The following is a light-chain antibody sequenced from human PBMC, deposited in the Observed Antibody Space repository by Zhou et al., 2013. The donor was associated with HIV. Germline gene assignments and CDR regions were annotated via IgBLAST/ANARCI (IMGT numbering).Light chain of an antibody. Sequence: EIVLTQSPGTLSLSPGERATLSCRANQSISTSYLAWYQQKPGQTPRLLIYGTSIRATGIPDRFSGSGSGTDFTLTINRLEPEDSAVYYCQQYGRSTWTFGQGTNVEIK. CDR2: GTS. CDR3: QQYGRSTWT. J-gene: IGKJ1*01. V-gene: IGKV3-20*01. CDR1: QSISTSY.